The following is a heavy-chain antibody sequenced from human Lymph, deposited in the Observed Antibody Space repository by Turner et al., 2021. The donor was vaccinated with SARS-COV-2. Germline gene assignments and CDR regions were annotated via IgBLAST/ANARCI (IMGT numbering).Heavy chain of an antibody. D-gene: IGHD3-10*01. V-gene: IGHV3-30-3*01. CDR2: ISYDGSNK. CDR3: ARGDYYGSGSYPGKTFDC. Sequence: QVPLVESGGGVVQPGRSLRLSCAASGFPFSSYAMYWVRQAPGKGLEWVAVISYDGSNKYYADSVKGRFTISRDNSKNTLYLQMNSLRAEDTAVYYCARGDYYGSGSYPGKTFDCWGQGTLVTVSS. J-gene: IGHJ4*02. CDR1: GFPFSSYA.